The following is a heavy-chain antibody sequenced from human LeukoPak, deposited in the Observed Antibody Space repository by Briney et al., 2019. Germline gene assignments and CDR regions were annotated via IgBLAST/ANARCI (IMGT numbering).Heavy chain of an antibody. CDR2: VSYSGRT. D-gene: IGHD1-1*01. CDR1: GASISNYY. J-gene: IGHJ4*02. V-gene: IGHV4-59*08. Sequence: TSETLSLTCTVSGASISNYYRSWVRQPPGKGLECVGYVSYSGRTNHYPALKRRVPISADTSNNQFSLKLTSVTAADTAVYYCARHERGAENLDYWGQGTLVTVSS. CDR3: ARHERGAENLDY.